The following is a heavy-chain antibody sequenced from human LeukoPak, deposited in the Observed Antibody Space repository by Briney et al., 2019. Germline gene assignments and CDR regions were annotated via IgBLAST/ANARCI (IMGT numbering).Heavy chain of an antibody. V-gene: IGHV1-2*02. CDR3: ARGTDLGQQLVLGY. J-gene: IGHJ4*02. CDR2: INPNSGGT. CDR1: GYTFTGYY. D-gene: IGHD6-13*01. Sequence: VASVKVSCKASGYTFTGYYIHWVRQAPGQGLGWMGWINPNSGGTNYAQKFQGRVTMTRDTSISTAYMELSRLRSDDTAVYYCARGTDLGQQLVLGYWGQGTLVTVSS.